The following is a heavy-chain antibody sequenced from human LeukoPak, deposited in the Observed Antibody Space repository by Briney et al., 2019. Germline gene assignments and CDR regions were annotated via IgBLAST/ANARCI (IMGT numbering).Heavy chain of an antibody. CDR1: GGSISSYY. D-gene: IGHD6-13*01. Sequence: SETLSLTCTVSGGSISSYYWSWIRQPPGKGLEWIGYIYYSGSTYYNPSLKSRVTISVGTSENQFSLKLSSVTAADTAVYYCARVYSHWIYYFDYWGQGTLVTVSS. CDR2: IYYSGST. V-gene: IGHV4-59*01. J-gene: IGHJ4*02. CDR3: ARVYSHWIYYFDY.